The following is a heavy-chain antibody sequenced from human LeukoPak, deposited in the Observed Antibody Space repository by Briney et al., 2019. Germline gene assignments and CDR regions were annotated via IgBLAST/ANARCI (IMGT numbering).Heavy chain of an antibody. Sequence: ASVKVSCKASGYTFTSCDINWVRQATGQGLEWMGWMNPNSGNTGYAQKFQGRVTMTRNASISTAYMELSSLRSEDTAVYYCARGYYDSSGYFHDAFDIWGQGTMVTVSS. V-gene: IGHV1-8*01. J-gene: IGHJ3*02. CDR2: MNPNSGNT. D-gene: IGHD3-22*01. CDR3: ARGYYDSSGYFHDAFDI. CDR1: GYTFTSCD.